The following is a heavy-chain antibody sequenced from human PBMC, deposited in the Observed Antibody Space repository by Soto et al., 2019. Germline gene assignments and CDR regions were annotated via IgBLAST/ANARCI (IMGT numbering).Heavy chain of an antibody. D-gene: IGHD2-15*01. J-gene: IGHJ4*02. V-gene: IGHV4-59*01. Sequence: ETLSLTCTVSGGSISSYYWSWIRQPPGKGLEWIGYIYYSGSTNYNPSLKNRVTISVDTSKNQFSLKLSSVTAADTAVYYCARGYLVADPYYFDYWGQGTLVTVSS. CDR3: ARGYLVADPYYFDY. CDR1: GGSISSYY. CDR2: IYYSGST.